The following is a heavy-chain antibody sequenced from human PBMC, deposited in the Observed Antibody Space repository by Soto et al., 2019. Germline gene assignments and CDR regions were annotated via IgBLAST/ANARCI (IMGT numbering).Heavy chain of an antibody. D-gene: IGHD3-10*01. V-gene: IGHV3-30*14. CDR1: GFTYSTYT. Sequence: GGSLRLSCATSGFTYSTYTMHWVRQAPGKGLEWVAVISYDGNNKFYADSVKGRFTISRDSTEQTLYLQMNSLRVEDTAVYYCARGPMQFAFFDYWAQGTLVTVSS. CDR2: ISYDGNNK. CDR3: ARGPMQFAFFDY. J-gene: IGHJ4*02.